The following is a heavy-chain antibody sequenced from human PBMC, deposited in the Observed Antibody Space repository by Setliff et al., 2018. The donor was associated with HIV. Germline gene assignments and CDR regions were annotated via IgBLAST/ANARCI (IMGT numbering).Heavy chain of an antibody. CDR2: IQQHGSEI. CDR1: GYTFSSYW. CDR3: GKDTAVSPVDAFDM. Sequence: PGGSLRLSCAASGYTFSSYWMAWVRQCPGKGLEWVANIQQHGSEIHYVASVEGRFTISRDNAKNSLYLQMNSLRAEDTAVYYCGKDTAVSPVDAFDMWGQGTMVTVSS. J-gene: IGHJ3*02. D-gene: IGHD5-18*01. V-gene: IGHV3-7*05.